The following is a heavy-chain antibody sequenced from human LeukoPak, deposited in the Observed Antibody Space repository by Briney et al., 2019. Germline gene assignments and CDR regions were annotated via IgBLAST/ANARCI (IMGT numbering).Heavy chain of an antibody. J-gene: IGHJ4*02. CDR1: GFTFSSYD. D-gene: IGHD3-16*01. V-gene: IGHV3-13*01. Sequence: PGGSLRLSCAASGFTFSSYDMHWVRQAAGKGLEWVSAISIAGDTYYPDSVKGRFTISRENAKNSFYLQMNSLRAEDTAVYYCAGYDYGSPDWGQGTLVTVSS. CDR2: ISIAGDT. CDR3: AGYDYGSPD.